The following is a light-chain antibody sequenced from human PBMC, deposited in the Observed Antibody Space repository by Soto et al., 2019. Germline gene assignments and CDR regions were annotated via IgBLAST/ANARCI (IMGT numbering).Light chain of an antibody. Sequence: DFQMTQSPSTLSASVGDRVTIXXQASQDIKNYLNWYQQKSGKAPKIXIYDASDLETGVPSRFSGSGAGTDFTFTINSLQPEDIATYYCQQYDNLPLTFGGGTKVDIK. J-gene: IGKJ4*01. CDR3: QQYDNLPLT. CDR1: QDIKNY. CDR2: DAS. V-gene: IGKV1-33*01.